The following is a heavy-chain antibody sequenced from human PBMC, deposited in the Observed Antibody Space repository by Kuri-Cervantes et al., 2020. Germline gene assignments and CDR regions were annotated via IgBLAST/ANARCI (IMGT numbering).Heavy chain of an antibody. D-gene: IGHD2-15*01. CDR1: GGSFSGYY. CDR2: IYYSGST. CDR3: ARLISGYYYYGMDV. Sequence: ESLKISCAVYGGSFSGYYWSWIRQPPGKGLEWIGYIYYSGSTNYNPSLKSRVTISVDASKNQFSLKLSSVTAADTAVYYCARLISGYYYYGMDVWGQGTTVTVSS. V-gene: IGHV4-59*01. J-gene: IGHJ6*02.